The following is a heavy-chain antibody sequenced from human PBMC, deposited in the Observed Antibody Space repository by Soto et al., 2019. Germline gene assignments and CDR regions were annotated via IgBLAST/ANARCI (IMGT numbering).Heavy chain of an antibody. CDR1: GFTFSSYA. CDR3: AKGAREHYSTIFGVVIRAPDY. CDR2: ISGSGGST. V-gene: IGHV3-23*01. D-gene: IGHD3-3*01. J-gene: IGHJ4*02. Sequence: GGSLRLSCAASGFTFSSYAMSWVRQAPGKGLEWVSAISGSGGSTYYADSVKGRFTISRDNSKNTLYLQMNSLRAEDTAVYYCAKGAREHYSTIFGVVIRAPDYWGQGTLVTVSS.